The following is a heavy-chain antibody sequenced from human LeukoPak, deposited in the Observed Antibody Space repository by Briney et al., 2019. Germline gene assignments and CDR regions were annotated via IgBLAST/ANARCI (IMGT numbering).Heavy chain of an antibody. D-gene: IGHD4-17*01. CDR3: AREGALTVTKDAFDI. CDR1: GFTFSNYW. CDR2: IYLDGSRA. Sequence: PGGSLRLSCAVSGFTFSNYWMSWARQSPGKGLEWAANIYLDGSRAYYVDSVKGRFTISRDNAKNSLFLQMNSLRAEDTAVYYCAREGALTVTKDAFDIWGQGTMVTVSS. J-gene: IGHJ3*02. V-gene: IGHV3-7*01.